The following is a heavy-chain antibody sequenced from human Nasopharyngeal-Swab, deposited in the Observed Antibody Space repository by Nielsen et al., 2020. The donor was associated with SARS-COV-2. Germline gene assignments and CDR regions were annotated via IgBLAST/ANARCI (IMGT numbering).Heavy chain of an antibody. D-gene: IGHD3-9*01. Sequence: LSLTCAVYGGSFSGYYWSWVRQAPGKGLEWVSVIYSGGSTYYADSVKGRFTISRDNSKNTLYLQMNSLRAEDTAVYYCARLGLRYSADAFDIWGQGTMVTVSS. CDR3: ARLGLRYSADAFDI. J-gene: IGHJ3*02. CDR2: IYSGGST. V-gene: IGHV3-53*01. CDR1: GGSFSGYY.